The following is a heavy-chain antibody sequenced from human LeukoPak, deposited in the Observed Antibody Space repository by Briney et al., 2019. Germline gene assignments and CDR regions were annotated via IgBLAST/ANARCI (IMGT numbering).Heavy chain of an antibody. Sequence: GGSLRLSCAASGFTFSSYEMNWVRQAPGKGLEWVANIKQDGSEEYYVDSVKGRFTISRDNANNSLYLQMNSLRTEDTAVYYCARDSSVEILNWGQGTLVTVSS. CDR2: IKQDGSEE. D-gene: IGHD5-24*01. J-gene: IGHJ4*02. CDR1: GFTFSSYE. V-gene: IGHV3-7*01. CDR3: ARDSSVEILN.